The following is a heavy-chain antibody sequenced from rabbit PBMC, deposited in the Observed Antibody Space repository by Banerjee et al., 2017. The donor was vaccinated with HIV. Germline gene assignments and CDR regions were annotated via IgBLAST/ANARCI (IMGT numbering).Heavy chain of an antibody. V-gene: IGHV1S40*01. CDR2: INTSSGNT. CDR3: AREEYVGYGYANL. J-gene: IGHJ4*01. CDR1: GFSFSSSYY. Sequence: GLVQPEGSLTLTCTASGFSFSSSYYMCWVRQAPGKGLEWIACINTSSGNTVYANWAKGRFTISKTSSTTVTLQMTSLTAADTATYFCAREEYVGYGYANLWGPGTLVTVS. D-gene: IGHD6-1*01.